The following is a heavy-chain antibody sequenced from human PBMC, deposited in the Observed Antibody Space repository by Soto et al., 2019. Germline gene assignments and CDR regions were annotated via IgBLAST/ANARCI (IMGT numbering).Heavy chain of an antibody. J-gene: IGHJ6*02. V-gene: IGHV3-21*01. CDR3: ARGGAYCSSTSCQTYGMDV. CDR1: GFTFSSYS. D-gene: IGHD2-2*01. CDR2: ISISSSYI. Sequence: PGGSLRLSCAASGFTFSSYSMNWVRQAPGKGLEWVSSISISSSYIYYADSVKGRFTISRDNAKNSLYLQMNSLRAEDTAVYYCARGGAYCSSTSCQTYGMDVWGQGTTVTVSS.